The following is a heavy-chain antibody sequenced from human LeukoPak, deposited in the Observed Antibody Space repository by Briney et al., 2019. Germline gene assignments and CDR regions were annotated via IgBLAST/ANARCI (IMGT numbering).Heavy chain of an antibody. CDR3: ARGRGAAAGTFFDY. J-gene: IGHJ4*02. CDR2: INPNSGGT. D-gene: IGHD6-13*01. CDR1: GYTFTGYY. V-gene: IGHV1-2*02. Sequence: GASVKVSCKASGYTFTGYYMHWVRQAPGQRLEWMGWINPNSGGTNYAQKFQGRVTMTRDTSISTAYMELSRLRSDDTAVYYCARGRGAAAGTFFDYWGQGTLVTVSS.